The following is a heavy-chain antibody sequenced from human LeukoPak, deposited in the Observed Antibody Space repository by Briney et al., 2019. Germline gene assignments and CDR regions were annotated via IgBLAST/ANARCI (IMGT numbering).Heavy chain of an antibody. Sequence: SETLSLTCTVSGGSVSSGSYYWSWIRQPPGKGLEWIGYMYYSGSTNYNPSLKSRVTISVDTSKNQFSMKLSSVTAADTAVYYCAREDYWGQGTLVTVSS. CDR2: MYYSGST. CDR1: GGSVSSGSYY. CDR3: AREDY. V-gene: IGHV4-61*01. J-gene: IGHJ4*02.